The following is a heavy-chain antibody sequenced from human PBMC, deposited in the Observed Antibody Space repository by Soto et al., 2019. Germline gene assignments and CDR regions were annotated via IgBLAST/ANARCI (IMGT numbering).Heavy chain of an antibody. Sequence: QVQLVESGGGVVQPGRSLRLSCAASGFTFSSYAMHWVRQAPGKGLEWVAVISYDGSNKYYADSVKGRFTISRDNSKNTLDLQMNSLRAEDTAVYYCARDGDIQYGGYYYYYGMDVWGQGTTVTVSS. CDR3: ARDGDIQYGGYYYYYGMDV. J-gene: IGHJ6*02. CDR1: GFTFSSYA. CDR2: ISYDGSNK. D-gene: IGHD4-4*01. V-gene: IGHV3-30-3*01.